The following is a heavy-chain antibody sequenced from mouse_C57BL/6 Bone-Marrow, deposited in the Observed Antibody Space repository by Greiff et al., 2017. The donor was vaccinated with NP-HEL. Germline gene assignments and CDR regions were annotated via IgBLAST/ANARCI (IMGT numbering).Heavy chain of an antibody. CDR1: GFTFSSYA. Sequence: EVKLMESGGGLVKPGGSLKLSCAASGFTFSSYAMSWVRQTPEKRLEWVATISDGGSYTYYPDNVKGRFTISRDNAKNNLYLQMSYLKSEDTAMYYCARDNYYGSLAWFAYWGRGTLVTVSA. CDR2: ISDGGSYT. J-gene: IGHJ3*01. CDR3: ARDNYYGSLAWFAY. D-gene: IGHD1-1*01. V-gene: IGHV5-4*01.